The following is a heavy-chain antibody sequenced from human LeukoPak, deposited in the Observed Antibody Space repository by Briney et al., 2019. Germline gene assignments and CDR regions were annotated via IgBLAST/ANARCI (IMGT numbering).Heavy chain of an antibody. V-gene: IGHV3-48*01. CDR2: ISSSSSTI. CDR1: GFTFSSYS. Sequence: GGSLRLSCAASGFTFSSYSMNWVRQAPGKGLEWVSYISSSSSTIYYADSVKGRFAISRDNAKNSLYLQMNSLRAEDTAVYYCARDGLSSGWYWGGGEDYYYGMDVWGQGTTVTVSS. J-gene: IGHJ6*02. D-gene: IGHD6-19*01. CDR3: ARDGLSSGWYWGGGEDYYYGMDV.